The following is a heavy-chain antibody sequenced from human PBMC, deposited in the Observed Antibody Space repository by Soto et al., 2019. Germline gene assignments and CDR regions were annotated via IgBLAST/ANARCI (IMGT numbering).Heavy chain of an antibody. J-gene: IGHJ5*02. CDR2: ISGYNGNT. CDR3: ARDRLVSSGWYILGEYNWSDP. V-gene: IGHV1-18*04. Sequence: ASVKVSCKASGYTFTNYGISWVRQAPGQGLEWMGWISGYNGNTDYARKYQGRVTMATDTSTSTAYMELRSLSFDDTAVYYCARDRLVSSGWYILGEYNWSDPWGQGTLVTVSS. D-gene: IGHD6-19*01. CDR1: GYTFTNYG.